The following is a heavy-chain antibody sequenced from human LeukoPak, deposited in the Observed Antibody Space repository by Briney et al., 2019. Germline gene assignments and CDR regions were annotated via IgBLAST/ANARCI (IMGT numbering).Heavy chain of an antibody. J-gene: IGHJ4*02. CDR2: MSPNSGNT. CDR3: ARAVYHIAAAEDY. D-gene: IGHD6-13*01. Sequence: ASVKVSCKASGYTFTSYDINWVRQATGQGLEWMGWMSPNSGNTGYAQKFQGRVTMTRNTSISTAYMELSSLRSEDTAVYYCARAVYHIAAAEDYWGQGTLVTVSS. CDR1: GYTFTSYD. V-gene: IGHV1-8*01.